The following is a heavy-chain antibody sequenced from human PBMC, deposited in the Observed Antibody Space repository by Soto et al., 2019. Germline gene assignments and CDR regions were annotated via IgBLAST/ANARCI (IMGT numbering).Heavy chain of an antibody. D-gene: IGHD4-17*01. Sequence: ASVKVSCKASGCTFSSYAISWVREAPGQGLEWMGGIIPIFGTANYAQKFQGRVTITADESTSTAYMELSSLRSEDKAVYYCARERTGRSTVSLDYWGQGTLVTVSS. CDR2: IIPIFGTA. J-gene: IGHJ4*02. CDR1: GCTFSSYA. CDR3: ARERTGRSTVSLDY. V-gene: IGHV1-69*13.